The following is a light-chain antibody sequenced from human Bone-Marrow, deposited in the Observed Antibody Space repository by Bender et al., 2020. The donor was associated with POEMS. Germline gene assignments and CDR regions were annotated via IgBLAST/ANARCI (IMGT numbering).Light chain of an antibody. J-gene: IGLJ3*02. V-gene: IGLV1-44*01. CDR2: SSH. CDR3: AVWDDSLNGWV. Sequence: QSVLTQPPSASGTPGQRVTISCSGGSSNIGAHAVNWYQHLPGTAPTLLIYSSHRRPSEVPDRCAGSRSGTSASLAISGLQSEDEADYYGAVWDDSLNGWVFGGGTKLTVL. CDR1: SSNIGAHA.